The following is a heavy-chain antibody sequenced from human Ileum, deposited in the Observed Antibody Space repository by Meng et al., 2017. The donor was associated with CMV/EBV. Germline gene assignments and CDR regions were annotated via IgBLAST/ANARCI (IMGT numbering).Heavy chain of an antibody. Sequence: QGQFQQGGAGLLKPSETLSLTCGVNGGSFSSFSWTWIRQPPGKGPEWIGDINHRGTTNYSPSLKSRVTISIDTSKKQFSLRLSSLTAADTAVYYCTRGRVGDWGFDFWGQGTLVTVSS. CDR3: TRGRVGDWGFDF. CDR2: INHRGTT. J-gene: IGHJ4*02. V-gene: IGHV4-34*02. CDR1: GGSFSSFS. D-gene: IGHD1-26*01.